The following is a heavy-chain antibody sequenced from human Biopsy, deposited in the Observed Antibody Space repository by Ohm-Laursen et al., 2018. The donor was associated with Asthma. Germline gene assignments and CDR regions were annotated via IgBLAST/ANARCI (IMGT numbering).Heavy chain of an antibody. D-gene: IGHD1-1*01. CDR3: ARGEDRGTVANHLDI. CDR1: GFAFSRFD. J-gene: IGHJ4*02. V-gene: IGHV3-33*08. Sequence: SLRLSCTASGFAFSRFDMHWVRQAPGEGLEWLALITTDASNKYNAESVRGRFSISRDNSKSTVYLQMTRLRDADTAVYYCARGEDRGTVANHLDIWGQGTRVIVSS. CDR2: ITTDASNK.